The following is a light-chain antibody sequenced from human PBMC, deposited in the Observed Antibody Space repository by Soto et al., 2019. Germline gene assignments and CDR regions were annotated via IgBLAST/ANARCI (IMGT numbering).Light chain of an antibody. CDR1: QSVLYSSNNKNY. CDR2: WAS. Sequence: DIVMTQSPDSLAVFLGERATINCKSSQSVLYSSNNKNYLAWYQQRPGQPPKLLIYWASTRESGVPDRFSGRGSGTDFTLTITSLQAEDVAVYYGQQYESTPPTFGQGTKLEIK. V-gene: IGKV4-1*01. J-gene: IGKJ2*01. CDR3: QQYESTPPT.